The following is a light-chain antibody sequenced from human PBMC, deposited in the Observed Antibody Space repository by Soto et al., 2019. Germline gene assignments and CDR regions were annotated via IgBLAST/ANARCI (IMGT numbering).Light chain of an antibody. V-gene: IGKV3-20*01. CDR1: QSVSSSY. J-gene: IGKJ1*01. CDR2: GAS. CDR3: HQYCSSPQWK. Sequence: EIVLTQSPGTLSLSPGARATLSCRASQSVSSSYLAWYQQKPGQAPRLLIYGASSRATGIPDRFSGSGSGADYTLTISRLEHEEFAVYYCHQYCSSPQWKCGQGTEGAIK.